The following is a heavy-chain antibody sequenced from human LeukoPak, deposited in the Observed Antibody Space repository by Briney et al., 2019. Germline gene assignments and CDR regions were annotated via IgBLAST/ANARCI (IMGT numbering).Heavy chain of an antibody. V-gene: IGHV4-59*01. J-gene: IGHJ4*02. D-gene: IGHD3-10*02. CDR3: ARHMSGRGYFDY. CDR1: GGSISNYY. CDR2: IYYTGST. Sequence: SETLSLTCTVSGGSISNYYWSWIRQTPGKGLEWIGYIYYTGSTNYNPSLKSRVTISTDTAKNQFSLNLNYVTAADTVVYYCARHMSGRGYFDYWGQGTLVTVST.